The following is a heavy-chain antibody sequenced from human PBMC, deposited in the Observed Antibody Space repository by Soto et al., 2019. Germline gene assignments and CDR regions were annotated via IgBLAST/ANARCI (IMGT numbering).Heavy chain of an antibody. CDR2: ISGSGGST. CDR3: AKLPLQWLVSPDLMYY. D-gene: IGHD6-19*01. CDR1: GFTFSSYA. V-gene: IGHV3-23*01. Sequence: PGGSLRLSCAASGFTFSSYAMSWVRQAPGKGLEWVPAISGSGGSTYYADSVKGRFTISRDNSKNTLYLEMNSLRAEDTAVYYCAKLPLQWLVSPDLMYYWGQGTLVTVSS. J-gene: IGHJ4*02.